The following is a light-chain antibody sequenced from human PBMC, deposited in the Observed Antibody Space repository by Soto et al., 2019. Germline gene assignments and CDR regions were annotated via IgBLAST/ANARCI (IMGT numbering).Light chain of an antibody. CDR1: SSDVGGYNY. CDR3: SSYTSSSTPVV. J-gene: IGLJ2*01. Sequence: QSALTQPASVSGSPGQSITISCTGTSSDVGGYNYVSWYQQHPGKAPKLMIYDVSNRPSGVSNRFSGSKSGNTASLTISGLQAEDEADDYCSSYTSSSTPVVFGGGTQLTV. V-gene: IGLV2-14*01. CDR2: DVS.